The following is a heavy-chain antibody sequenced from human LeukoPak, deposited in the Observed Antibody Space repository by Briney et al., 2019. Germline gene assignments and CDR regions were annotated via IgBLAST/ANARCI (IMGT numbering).Heavy chain of an antibody. D-gene: IGHD3-22*01. CDR1: GYTFTGYY. J-gene: IGHJ4*02. CDR2: INPNSGGT. V-gene: IGHV1-2*02. CDR3: ARVYYDSRLFDY. Sequence: GASVKVSCKASGYTFTGYYMHWLRQAPGQGLEWMGWINPNSGGTNYAQKFQGRVTMTRDTSISTAYMELSRLRSDDTAVYYCARVYYDSRLFDYWGQGTLVTVSS.